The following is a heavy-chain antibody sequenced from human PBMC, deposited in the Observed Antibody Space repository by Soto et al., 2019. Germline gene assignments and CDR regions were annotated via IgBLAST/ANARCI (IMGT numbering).Heavy chain of an antibody. CDR3: AREGLGIYYYNGMDV. CDR2: VSGYNGET. V-gene: IGHV1-18*01. J-gene: IGHJ6*02. CDR1: GYTFTKFG. D-gene: IGHD6-19*01. Sequence: QVQLVQSGAEVKKPGASVKVSCKASGYTFTKFGISWVRQAPGQGLEWMGWVSGYNGETSYAQSLQGRVTMTTDTSTTTAYMELRSLRSDDTAVFYRAREGLGIYYYNGMDVWGQGTTVTVSS.